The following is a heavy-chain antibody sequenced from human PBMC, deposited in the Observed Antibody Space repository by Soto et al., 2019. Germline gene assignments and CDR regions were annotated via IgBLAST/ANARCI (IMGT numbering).Heavy chain of an antibody. CDR1: GFTFSSYG. CDR2: IWYDASNE. Sequence: QVQLVESGGGVVQPGRSLRLSCAASGFTFSSYGMHWVRQAPGKGLEWVAVIWYDASNEYYAASVKGRFTISRDNSNNTLYLQMNSLRADDTAVYYCATLAAKSGFDICGQGTIVTVSS. V-gene: IGHV3-33*01. D-gene: IGHD2-15*01. CDR3: ATLAAKSGFDI. J-gene: IGHJ3*02.